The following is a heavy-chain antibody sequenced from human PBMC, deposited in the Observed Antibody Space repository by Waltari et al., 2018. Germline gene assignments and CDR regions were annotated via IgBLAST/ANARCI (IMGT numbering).Heavy chain of an antibody. V-gene: IGHV4-38-2*01. CDR3: ARGYYDIDY. Sequence: QVQLQESGPGLVKPSETLSLTCAVSGYSISSGYYWGWIRQPPGKGLEWIGSIYHSGSTYYNPSLKSRVTISVDTSKNQFSLKLSSVTAADTAVYYCARGYYDIDYWGQGTLVTVSS. D-gene: IGHD3-22*01. CDR2: IYHSGST. CDR1: GYSISSGYY. J-gene: IGHJ4*02.